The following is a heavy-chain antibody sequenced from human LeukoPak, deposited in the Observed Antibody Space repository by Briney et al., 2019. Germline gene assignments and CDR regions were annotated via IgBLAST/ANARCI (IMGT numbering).Heavy chain of an antibody. Sequence: SETLSLTCAVYGGSFSGYYWSWIRQPPGKGLEWIGEINHSGSTNYNPSLKSRVTISVDTSKNRFSLKLSSVTAADTAVYYCAREFKMEVGAPDYWGQGTLVTVSS. CDR2: INHSGST. CDR1: GGSFSGYY. V-gene: IGHV4-34*01. CDR3: AREFKMEVGAPDY. J-gene: IGHJ4*02. D-gene: IGHD1-26*01.